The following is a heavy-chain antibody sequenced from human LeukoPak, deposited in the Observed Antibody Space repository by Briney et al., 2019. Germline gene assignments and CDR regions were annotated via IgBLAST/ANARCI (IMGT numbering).Heavy chain of an antibody. D-gene: IGHD3-22*01. CDR2: ISSSSSYI. V-gene: IGHV3-21*01. CDR3: AREGGYYDSSGYYLTFDY. Sequence: PGGSLRLSCAASGFTFSSYSMNWVRQAPGKGLEGVSSISSSSSYIYYADSVKGRFTISRDNAKNSLYLQMNSLRAEDTAVYYCAREGGYYDSSGYYLTFDYWGQGTLVTVSS. J-gene: IGHJ4*02. CDR1: GFTFSSYS.